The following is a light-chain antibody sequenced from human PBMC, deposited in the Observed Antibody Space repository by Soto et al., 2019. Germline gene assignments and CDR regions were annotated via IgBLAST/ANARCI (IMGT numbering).Light chain of an antibody. CDR3: SSYTTTSTLII. CDR2: EVS. CDR1: SSDFASYNF. V-gene: IGLV2-14*01. Sequence: QSALTQPASVSGSPGQSITISCAGTSSDFASYNFVSWYQHYPGKAPKLIIYEVSNRPSGVSNRFSGSKSGNTASLTISALQAEDEAHYYCSSYTTTSTLIIFGGGTKVTVL. J-gene: IGLJ2*01.